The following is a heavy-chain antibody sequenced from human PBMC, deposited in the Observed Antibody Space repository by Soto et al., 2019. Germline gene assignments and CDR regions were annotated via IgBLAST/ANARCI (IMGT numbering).Heavy chain of an antibody. Sequence: GGSLRLSCAASGFTFSSYEMNWVRQAPGKGLEWVSYISSSGSTIYYADSVKGRFTISRDNAKNSLYLQMNSLRAEDTAVYYCATVAAVSPVDYWGQGTRFTVS. D-gene: IGHD6-19*01. CDR2: ISSSGSTI. CDR3: ATVAAVSPVDY. J-gene: IGHJ4*02. CDR1: GFTFSSYE. V-gene: IGHV3-48*03.